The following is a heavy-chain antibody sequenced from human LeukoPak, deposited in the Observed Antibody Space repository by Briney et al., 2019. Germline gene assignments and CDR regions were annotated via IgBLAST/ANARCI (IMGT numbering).Heavy chain of an antibody. CDR1: GFTVSSNY. CDR2: IYSGGST. V-gene: IGHV3-53*01. D-gene: IGHD3/OR15-3a*01. Sequence: GGSLRLSCAASGFTVSSNYMSWVRQAPGKGLEWVSVIYSGGSTYYADSVKGRFTISRDNSKNTLYLQMNSLRAEDTAVYYCARSGVDYLFGYWGQGTLVTVSS. J-gene: IGHJ4*02. CDR3: ARSGVDYLFGY.